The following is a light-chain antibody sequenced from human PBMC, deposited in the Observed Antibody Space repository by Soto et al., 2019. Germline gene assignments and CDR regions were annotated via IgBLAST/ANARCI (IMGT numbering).Light chain of an antibody. Sequence: EIVLTHSPGTLSLSPGERATLSCRASQSVSSSFLAWYQQKPGQAPRLLIYGASSRTTGIPDRFSGSGSGTDFTLTISRLEPEDFAVYYCQQYGSSPLTCGGGTKGDIK. CDR1: QSVSSSF. V-gene: IGKV3-20*01. CDR2: GAS. J-gene: IGKJ4*01. CDR3: QQYGSSPLT.